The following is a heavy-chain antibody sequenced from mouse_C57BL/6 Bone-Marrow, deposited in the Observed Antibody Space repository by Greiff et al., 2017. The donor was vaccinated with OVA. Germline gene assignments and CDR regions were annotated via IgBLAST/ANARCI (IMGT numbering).Heavy chain of an antibody. Sequence: VHLVESGAELVRPGASVKLSCKASGYTFTDYYINWVKQRPGQGLEWIARIYPGSGNTYYNEKFKGKATLTAEKSSSTAYMQLSSLTSEDSAVYFCAREEDNYAMDYWGQGTSVTVSS. CDR1: GYTFTDYY. CDR3: AREEDNYAMDY. CDR2: IYPGSGNT. J-gene: IGHJ4*01. V-gene: IGHV1-76*01.